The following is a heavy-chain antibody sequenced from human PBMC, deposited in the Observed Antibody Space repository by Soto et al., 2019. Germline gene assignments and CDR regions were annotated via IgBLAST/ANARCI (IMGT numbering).Heavy chain of an antibody. Sequence: QVQLQESGPGLVKPSQTLSLTCTVSGDSISSGGFYWSWIRQHPGKGLEWIGYIHNSGSTYYNPSLKSRSSISVDTSKNQFSLNLSSVTAADTAVYYCARATYSYTKIDHRFDYWGQGTLVTVSS. V-gene: IGHV4-31*03. CDR3: ARATYSYTKIDHRFDY. CDR2: IHNSGST. J-gene: IGHJ4*02. D-gene: IGHD3-22*01. CDR1: GDSISSGGFY.